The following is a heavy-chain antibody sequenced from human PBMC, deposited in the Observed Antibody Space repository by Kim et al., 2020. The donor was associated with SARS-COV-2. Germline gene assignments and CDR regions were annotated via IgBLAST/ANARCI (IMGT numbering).Heavy chain of an antibody. D-gene: IGHD6-19*01. CDR2: ISSSGGTI. J-gene: IGHJ6*02. Sequence: GGSLRLSCAASGFTFTDYYMSWIRQAPGKGLEWVSYISSSGGTIYYADSVKGRFTVSRDNAQNSLNLQMNSLRAEDTAVYYCARDYSSAWSTYYYYGMDVWGQGTTVPVSS. CDR1: GFTFTDYY. V-gene: IGHV3-11*01. CDR3: ARDYSSAWSTYYYYGMDV.